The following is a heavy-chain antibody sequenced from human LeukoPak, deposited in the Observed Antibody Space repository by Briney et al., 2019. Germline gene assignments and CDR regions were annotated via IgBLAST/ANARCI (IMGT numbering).Heavy chain of an antibody. CDR1: GGSISSYY. CDR3: ARERFGYSSGWIFDY. CDR2: IYTSGST. Sequence: SETLSLTCTVSGGSISSYYWSWIRQPAGKGLEWIGRIYTSGSTNYNPSLKSRVTMSVDTSKNQFSLKLSSVTAADTAVYYCARERFGYSSGWIFDYWGQGTLVTVSS. V-gene: IGHV4-4*07. J-gene: IGHJ4*02. D-gene: IGHD6-19*01.